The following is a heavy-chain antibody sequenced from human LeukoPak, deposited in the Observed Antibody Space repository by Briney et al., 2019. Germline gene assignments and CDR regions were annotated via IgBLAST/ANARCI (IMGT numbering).Heavy chain of an antibody. CDR2: INHSGST. CDR3: ARAGQSGGKRWFDP. D-gene: IGHD2-15*01. CDR1: GGSFSGYY. J-gene: IGHJ5*02. V-gene: IGHV4-34*01. Sequence: SETLSLTCAVYGGSFSGYYWSWIRQPPGKGLEWVGEINHSGSTNYNPSLKSRVTISVDTSKNQFSLKLSSVTAADTAVYYCARAGQSGGKRWFDPWGQGTLVTVSS.